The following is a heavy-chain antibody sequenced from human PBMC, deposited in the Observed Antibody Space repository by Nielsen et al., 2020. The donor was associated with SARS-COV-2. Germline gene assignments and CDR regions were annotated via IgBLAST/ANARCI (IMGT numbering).Heavy chain of an antibody. J-gene: IGHJ4*02. V-gene: IGHV3-30-3*01. Sequence: GGSLRLSCAASGFTFSSYAMHWVRQAPGKGLEWVAVISYDGSNKYYADSVKGRFTISRDNSKNTLYLQVSGLRAEDTAIYYCARDGRIGYGVYLDYWGQGTPVTVSA. CDR3: ARDGRIGYGVYLDY. CDR2: ISYDGSNK. CDR1: GFTFSSYA. D-gene: IGHD5-12*01.